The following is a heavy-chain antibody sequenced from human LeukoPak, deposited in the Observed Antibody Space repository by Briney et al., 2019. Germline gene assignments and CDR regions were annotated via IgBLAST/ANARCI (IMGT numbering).Heavy chain of an antibody. Sequence: PGGSLRLSSAGSGFTFSNYAMHWVRQAPGKGLEYVSAISSNGGTTYYANSVQGRFTISRDNSKNTLYLQMGSLRAEDMAVYYCARVRPDSSDDYWGQGTLVTVSS. D-gene: IGHD3-22*01. J-gene: IGHJ4*02. V-gene: IGHV3-64*01. CDR3: ARVRPDSSDDY. CDR1: GFTFSNYA. CDR2: ISSNGGTT.